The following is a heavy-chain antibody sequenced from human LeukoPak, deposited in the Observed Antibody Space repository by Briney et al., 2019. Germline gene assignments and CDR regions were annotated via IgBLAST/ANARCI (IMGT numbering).Heavy chain of an antibody. CDR1: GGTFSSYA. CDR3: ARDRHCSSTSCSYNWFDP. V-gene: IGHV1-69*06. J-gene: IGHJ5*02. CDR2: IIPIFGTA. D-gene: IGHD2-2*01. Sequence: ASVKVSCKASGGTFSSYAISWVRQAPGQGLEWMGGIIPIFGTANYAQKFQGRVTITADKSTSTAYMELSSLRSEDTAVYYCARDRHCSSTSCSYNWFDPWGQGTLVTVSS.